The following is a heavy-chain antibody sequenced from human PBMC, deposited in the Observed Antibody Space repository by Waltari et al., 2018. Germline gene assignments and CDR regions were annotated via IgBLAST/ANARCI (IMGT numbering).Heavy chain of an antibody. J-gene: IGHJ6*02. CDR2: LNQDGSAT. D-gene: IGHD2-2*01. CDR1: GFTFSSYW. CDR3: ARDSHGCYGCGMDV. V-gene: IGHV3-7*03. Sequence: EVELVESGGGLVQPGGSLRLSCVASGFTFSSYWMSWGRPAPGEVLELVANLNQDGSATYAVDSVKGRVTISRDNAKNLLYLQMNSLRAEDTAVYYCARDSHGCYGCGMDVWGQGTTVTV.